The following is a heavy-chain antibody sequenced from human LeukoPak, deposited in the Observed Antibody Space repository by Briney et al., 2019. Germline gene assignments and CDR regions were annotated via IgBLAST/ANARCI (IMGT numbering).Heavy chain of an antibody. CDR2: ISSSGSTI. CDR1: GFTFSDYY. CDR3: KVESYFTPSRAAQEVHDAFDI. J-gene: IGHJ3*02. V-gene: IGHV3-11*04. Sequence: KPGGSLRLSCAASGFTFSDYYMSWIRQAPGKGLEWVSYISSSGSTIYYADSVKGRFTISRDNAKNSLYLQMNSLRAEDTAVYYCKVESYFTPSRAAQEVHDAFDIWGQGTMVTVSS. D-gene: IGHD2-15*01.